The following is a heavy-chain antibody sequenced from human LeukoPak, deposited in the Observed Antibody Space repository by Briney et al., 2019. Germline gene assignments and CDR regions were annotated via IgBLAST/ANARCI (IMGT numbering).Heavy chain of an antibody. CDR2: IIPIFGTA. CDR3: ARGTLFDY. J-gene: IGHJ4*02. CDR1: GYTFTSYY. D-gene: IGHD1-1*01. Sequence: SVKVSCKASGYTFTSYYMHWVRQAPGQGLEWMGGIIPIFGTANYAQKFQGRVTITADESTSTAYMELSSLRSEDTAVYYCARGTLFDYWGQGTLVTVSS. V-gene: IGHV1-69*13.